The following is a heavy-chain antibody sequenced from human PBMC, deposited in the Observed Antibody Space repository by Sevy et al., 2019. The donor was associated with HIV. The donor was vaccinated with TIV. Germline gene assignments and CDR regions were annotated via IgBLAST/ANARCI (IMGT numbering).Heavy chain of an antibody. CDR3: ARDDVGCSSTSCYGFDY. J-gene: IGHJ4*01. CDR2: ISYDGSNK. D-gene: IGHD2-2*01. CDR1: GFTFSSYA. Sequence: GGSLRLSCAASGFTFSSYAMHWVRQAPGKGLEWVAVISYDGSNKYYADSVKSRFTISRDNSKNTLYLQMNSLRAEDTAVYYWARDDVGCSSTSCYGFDYWGHGTLVTVSS. V-gene: IGHV3-30-3*01.